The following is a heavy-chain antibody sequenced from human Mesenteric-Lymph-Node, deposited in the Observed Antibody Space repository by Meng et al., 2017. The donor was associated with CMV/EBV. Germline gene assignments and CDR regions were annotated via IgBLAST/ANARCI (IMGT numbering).Heavy chain of an antibody. J-gene: IGHJ6*02. D-gene: IGHD6-6*01. V-gene: IGHV3-23*03. Sequence: GGSLRLSCAASGFTFSSYAMSWVRQAPGKGLEWVSVIYSGGSSTYYADSVKGRFTISRDNSKNTLYLQMNSLRAEDTAVYYCARDGDSSSSLNYYYYYGMDVWGQGTTVTVSS. CDR1: GFTFSSYA. CDR3: ARDGDSSSSLNYYYYYGMDV. CDR2: IYSGGSST.